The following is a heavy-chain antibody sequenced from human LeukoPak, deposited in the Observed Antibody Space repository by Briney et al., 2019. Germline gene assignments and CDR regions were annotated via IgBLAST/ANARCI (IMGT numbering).Heavy chain of an antibody. CDR1: GFTFNNFA. V-gene: IGHV3-23*01. Sequence: PGGSLRLSRAASGFTFNNFAMTWVRQAPGKGLEWASAISGSGGSTSYADSVKGRLTVARDNSKNTLFLQMNSLRAEDAAVYYCAKGSTTKFDYYYFYMDVWGIGTTVTVSS. CDR2: ISGSGGST. D-gene: IGHD1-26*01. CDR3: AKGSTTKFDYYYFYMDV. J-gene: IGHJ6*03.